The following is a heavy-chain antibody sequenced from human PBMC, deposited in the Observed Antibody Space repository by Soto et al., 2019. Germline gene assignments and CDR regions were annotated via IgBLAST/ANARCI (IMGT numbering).Heavy chain of an antibody. Sequence: PGGALRLSCAASGFTFIPYTMHWVRQTPGKGLEWVAVISYDGSGKYYAGSVRGRFTISRDNSKNTLFLQMNSLRAEDTALYYCARGIAVAGPFDYWGQGTLVTVSS. D-gene: IGHD6-19*01. V-gene: IGHV3-30-3*01. CDR1: GFTFIPYT. CDR2: ISYDGSGK. J-gene: IGHJ4*02. CDR3: ARGIAVAGPFDY.